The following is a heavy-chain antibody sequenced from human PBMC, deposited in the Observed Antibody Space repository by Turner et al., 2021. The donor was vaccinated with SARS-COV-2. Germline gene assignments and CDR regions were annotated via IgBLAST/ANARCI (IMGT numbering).Heavy chain of an antibody. CDR1: GGSISSSSFY. D-gene: IGHD5-18*01. J-gene: IGHJ6*02. V-gene: IGHV4-39*01. CDR3: ARLVDTSDYYYGMDV. CDR2: IFYSGST. Sequence: QLQLQESGPGLVKPSETLSLTCTVSGGSISSSSFYWGWIRQPPGKGLEWIGSIFYSGSTYYNPSLKSRVTISVDTSKNQFSLKLSSVTAADTAVYYCARLVDTSDYYYGMDVWGQGTTVTVSS.